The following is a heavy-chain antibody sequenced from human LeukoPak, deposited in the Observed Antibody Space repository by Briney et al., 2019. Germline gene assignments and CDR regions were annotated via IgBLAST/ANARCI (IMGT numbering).Heavy chain of an antibody. CDR2: ISPYNADT. CDR3: ARVTTVTRSPWSWGPKKIGQEVNWFDP. CDR1: GYTFSDYS. Sequence: WASVKVSCKASGYTFSDYSITWVRQAPGQGLEWMGWISPYNADTNYAQNFQGRVTMTTDRSTRTAYMELRNLRSDDTAVYYCARVTTVTRSPWSWGPKKIGQEVNWFDPWGQGILITVS. D-gene: IGHD4-17*01. J-gene: IGHJ5*02. V-gene: IGHV1-18*01.